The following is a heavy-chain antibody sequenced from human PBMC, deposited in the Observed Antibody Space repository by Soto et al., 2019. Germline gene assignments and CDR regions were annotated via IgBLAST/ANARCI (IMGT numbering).Heavy chain of an antibody. Sequence: GGSLRLSCAASGFTFSSYEMNWVRQAPGKGLEWISYITTSGDGIYYADSVKGRFAVSRDNTMNSLYLQMNSLRAEDTAIYYCARESIGCGGDCLDYWGQGTLVTVYS. CDR2: ITTSGDGI. CDR3: ARESIGCGGDCLDY. CDR1: GFTFSSYE. V-gene: IGHV3-48*03. D-gene: IGHD2-21*01. J-gene: IGHJ4*02.